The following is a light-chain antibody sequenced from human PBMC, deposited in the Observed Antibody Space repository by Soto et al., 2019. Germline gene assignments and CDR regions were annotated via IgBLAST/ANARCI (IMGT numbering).Light chain of an antibody. CDR3: QQYNNWPLT. CDR2: GAS. J-gene: IGKJ5*01. V-gene: IGKV3-15*01. Sequence: EIVMTQSPATLSVSPGERATLSFRASQSVSSNLAWYQQKPGQAPRLLIYGASSRATGIPVRFSGSGSGTEFTLTIGSLQSEDFAVYYCQQYNNWPLTFGQGTRLEIK. CDR1: QSVSSN.